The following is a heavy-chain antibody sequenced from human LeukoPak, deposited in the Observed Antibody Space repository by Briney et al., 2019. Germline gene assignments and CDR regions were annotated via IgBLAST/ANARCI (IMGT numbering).Heavy chain of an antibody. Sequence: PGGSLRLSCAASGFTFSSYGMSWVRQAPGKGLEWVANIKQDGSEKYYVDSVKGRFTISRDNAKNSLYLQMNGLRAEDTAVYYCARDKIVGATHFDYWGQGTLVTVSS. CDR1: GFTFSSYG. CDR2: IKQDGSEK. J-gene: IGHJ4*02. V-gene: IGHV3-7*01. CDR3: ARDKIVGATHFDY. D-gene: IGHD1-26*01.